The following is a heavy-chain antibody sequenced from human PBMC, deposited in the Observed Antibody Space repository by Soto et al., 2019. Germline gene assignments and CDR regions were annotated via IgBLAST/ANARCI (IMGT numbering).Heavy chain of an antibody. CDR2: MNPNSGNT. Sequence: ASVTVSCKASGYTFTSYDMNWVRQATGQGLEWMGWMNPNSGNTGYAQKFQGRVTMTRNTSISTAYMELSSLRSEDTAVYYCARWGDYGDYGYYYYMDVWGKGTTVTVSS. J-gene: IGHJ6*03. CDR1: GYTFTSYD. CDR3: ARWGDYGDYGYYYYMDV. D-gene: IGHD4-17*01. V-gene: IGHV1-8*01.